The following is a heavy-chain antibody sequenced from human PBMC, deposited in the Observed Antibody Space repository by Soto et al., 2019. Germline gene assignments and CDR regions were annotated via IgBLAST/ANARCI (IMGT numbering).Heavy chain of an antibody. CDR3: AGYLYIDVTGWGDLDF. J-gene: IGHJ4*02. V-gene: IGHV1-18*01. D-gene: IGHD6-19*01. CDR2: INTYSGNP. CDR1: GYTFTSYG. Sequence: QVQLVQSGAEGKKPGASVKVSCKASGYTFTSYGISWVRQAPGQGLEWMGWINTYSGNPNYAQKFQGRVTMTTDTYTSTAYMELRSVRSDVTAVYYCAGYLYIDVTGWGDLDFWGQGTLVTVSS.